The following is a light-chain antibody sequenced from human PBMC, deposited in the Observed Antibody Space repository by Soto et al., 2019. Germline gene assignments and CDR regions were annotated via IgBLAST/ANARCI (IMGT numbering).Light chain of an antibody. CDR1: QSVSSY. Sequence: EIVMTQSPATLSVSPGERATLSCRASQSVSSYLAWYQQKPGQAPRLLIYDASNRATGIPARFSGSGSGTDFTLTISSLQPEDFATYYCQQLDSYPSSTFGGGTKVDI. CDR3: QQLDSYPSST. J-gene: IGKJ4*01. CDR2: DAS. V-gene: IGKV3-11*01.